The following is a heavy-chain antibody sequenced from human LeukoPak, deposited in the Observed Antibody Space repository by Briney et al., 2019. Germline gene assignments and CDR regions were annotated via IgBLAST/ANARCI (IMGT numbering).Heavy chain of an antibody. V-gene: IGHV4-59*01. CDR2: IYYSGSP. Sequence: PSETLSLTCTVSGGSISPYYWSWIRQPPGKGLERIGYIYYSGSPNYNPSLKSRVTISVDTSKNQFSLKLSSVTAADTAVYYCARAFYPGYYSYMAVWGKGTTVTVSS. D-gene: IGHD3-3*02. CDR3: ARAFYPGYYSYMAV. CDR1: GGSISPYY. J-gene: IGHJ6*03.